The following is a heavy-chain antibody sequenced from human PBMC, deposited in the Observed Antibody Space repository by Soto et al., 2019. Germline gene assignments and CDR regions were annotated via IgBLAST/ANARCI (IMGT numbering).Heavy chain of an antibody. CDR2: INSDGSST. V-gene: IGHV3-74*01. CDR3: ARDPAHIAVAGKGPSFCDY. Sequence: EVQLVESGGGLVQPGGSLRLSCAASGFTFSSYWMHWVRQAPGKGLVWVSRINSDGSSTSYADSVKGRFTISRDNAKNTLYLQMNSLRAEDTAVYYCARDPAHIAVAGKGPSFCDYWGPGTLVTVSS. D-gene: IGHD6-19*01. CDR1: GFTFSSYW. J-gene: IGHJ4*02.